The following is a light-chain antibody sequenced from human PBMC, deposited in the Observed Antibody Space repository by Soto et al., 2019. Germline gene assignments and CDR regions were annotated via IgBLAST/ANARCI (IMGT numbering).Light chain of an antibody. CDR3: QQRSNWPIFT. Sequence: EIVLTQSPATLSLSPGERATLSCRASQSVSSYLAWYQQKPGQAPRLLIYDASNRATGIPARFSGNGSGTDFTLTISSLEPEDFAVYYCQQRSNWPIFTFGPGTKVDIK. CDR1: QSVSSY. V-gene: IGKV3-11*01. CDR2: DAS. J-gene: IGKJ3*01.